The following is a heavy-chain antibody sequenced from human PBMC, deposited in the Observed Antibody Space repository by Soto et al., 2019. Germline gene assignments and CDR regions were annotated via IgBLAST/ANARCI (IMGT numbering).Heavy chain of an antibody. J-gene: IGHJ1*01. Sequence: LVDSGGGLVQPGGSLRLSCAASGFIFRDYWMNWVRQAPGKGPEWVANIKVDGTEKNYVDSVKGRFTISRDNAKNSLYLQMSSLRVEDTAVYYCARDEICDGVKFSLGYFQQWGQGTPVTVSS. CDR3: ARDEICDGVKFSLGYFQQ. CDR2: IKVDGTEK. V-gene: IGHV3-7*03. D-gene: IGHD2-21*01. CDR1: GFIFRDYW.